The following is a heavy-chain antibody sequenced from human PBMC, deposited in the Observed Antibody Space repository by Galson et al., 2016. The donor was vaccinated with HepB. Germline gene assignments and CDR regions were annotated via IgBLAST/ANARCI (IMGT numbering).Heavy chain of an antibody. CDR1: GLTFNKVW. CDR2: IHSRTEGGTT. D-gene: IGHD3-16*01. Sequence: SLRLSCAASGLTFNKVWMSWVRQAPGKGLEWVGRIHSRTEGGTTDYAAPVKGRFIISRDDSKNTLYLQMNSLKIEDTAVYYCKTRIDPFAGDRWGQGTRVTVSS. CDR3: KTRIDPFAGDR. J-gene: IGHJ4*02. V-gene: IGHV3-15*01.